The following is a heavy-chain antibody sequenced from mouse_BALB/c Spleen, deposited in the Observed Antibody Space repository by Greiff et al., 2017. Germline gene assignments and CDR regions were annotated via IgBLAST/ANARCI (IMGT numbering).Heavy chain of an antibody. J-gene: IGHJ3*01. CDR3: ARGDYGYDGAWFAY. D-gene: IGHD2-2*01. CDR2: INPGSGGT. Sequence: QVQLQQSGAELVRPGTSVKVSCKASGYAFTNYLIEWVKQRPGQGLEWIGVINPGSGGTNYNEKFKGKATLTADKSSSTAYMQLSSLTSDDSAVYFCARGDYGYDGAWFAYWGQGTLVTVSA. CDR1: GYAFTNYL. V-gene: IGHV1-54*03.